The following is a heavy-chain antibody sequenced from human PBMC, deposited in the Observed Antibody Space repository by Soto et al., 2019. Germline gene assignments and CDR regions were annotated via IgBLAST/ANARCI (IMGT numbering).Heavy chain of an antibody. CDR1: GFTFSSYW. Sequence: GGSLRLSCAASGFTFSSYWMSWVRQAPGKGLEWVANIKQDGSEKYYVDSVKGRFTISRDNAKNSLFLQMNSLRAEDTAVYYCARAKAFWSGYYLNLNYFDYWGQGTLVTVSS. CDR3: ARAKAFWSGYYLNLNYFDY. V-gene: IGHV3-7*01. CDR2: IKQDGSEK. D-gene: IGHD3-3*01. J-gene: IGHJ4*02.